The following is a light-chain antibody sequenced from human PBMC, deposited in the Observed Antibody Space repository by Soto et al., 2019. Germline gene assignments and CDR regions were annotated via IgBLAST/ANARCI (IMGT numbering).Light chain of an antibody. J-gene: IGKJ1*01. CDR2: AAS. CDR3: QKYNSDPRT. Sequence: DIQMTQSPSSLSASIGDRVTITCRASQGIFNYLAWYQKKPGKVPELLIYAASTLQSGVPSRFSGSGSGTEFTLTISSLLPEDVATYYCQKYNSDPRTFGQGTKVEIK. CDR1: QGIFNY. V-gene: IGKV1-27*01.